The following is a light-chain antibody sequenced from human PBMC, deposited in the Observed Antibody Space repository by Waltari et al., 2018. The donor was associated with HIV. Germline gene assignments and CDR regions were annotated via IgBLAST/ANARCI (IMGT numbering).Light chain of an antibody. Sequence: QSVLTQPPSASGTPGQRVTISCSGSSPTIGSNTVHWYQQLPGTAPKLLIYNNNQRPSGVPDRFSGSKSGTSASLAISGLQSEDEADYYCAAWDDSLNGRVFGGGTKLTVL. CDR2: NNN. CDR3: AAWDDSLNGRV. CDR1: SPTIGSNT. J-gene: IGLJ3*02. V-gene: IGLV1-44*01.